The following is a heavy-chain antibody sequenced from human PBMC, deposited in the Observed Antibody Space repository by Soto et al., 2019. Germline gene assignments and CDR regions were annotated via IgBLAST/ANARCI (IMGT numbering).Heavy chain of an antibody. CDR2: ISGSGGST. CDR3: AKATRPIVVVVAATCYY. D-gene: IGHD2-15*01. J-gene: IGHJ4*02. CDR1: GFTFSSYA. Sequence: EVQLLESGGGLVQPGGTLRLSCAASGFTFSSYAMSWVRQAPGKGLEWVSAISGSGGSTYYPDSVKGRFTISRDNSKNPLYLQMNSLRAEDTAVYYCAKATRPIVVVVAATCYYWGQGTLVTVSS. V-gene: IGHV3-23*01.